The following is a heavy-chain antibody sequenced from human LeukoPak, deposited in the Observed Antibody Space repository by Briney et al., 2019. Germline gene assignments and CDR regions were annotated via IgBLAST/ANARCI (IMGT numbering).Heavy chain of an antibody. CDR1: GGSVSSDYYY. V-gene: IGHV4-61*01. Sequence: SETLSLTCTVSGGSVSSDYYYWSWIRRSPGKGLEWIGYIYYSGSTSYNPSLKSRVTISVDTSKNQLSLKLSSVTAADTAVYYCARDRVVVTAYYGMDVWGQGTTVTVSS. D-gene: IGHD2-21*02. CDR2: IYYSGST. J-gene: IGHJ6*02. CDR3: ARDRVVVTAYYGMDV.